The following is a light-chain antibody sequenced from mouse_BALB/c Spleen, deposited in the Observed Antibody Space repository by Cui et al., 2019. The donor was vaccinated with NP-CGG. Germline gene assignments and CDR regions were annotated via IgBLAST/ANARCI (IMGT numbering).Light chain of an antibody. J-gene: IGLJ1*01. V-gene: IGLV1*01. CDR2: GTN. CDR3: ALWYSNHWV. CDR1: TGAVTTSNY. Sequence: QAVVTPESALTTSPGETVTLTCRSSTGAVTTSNYANWVQEKPDHLFTGLIGGTNNRAPGVPARFSGSLIGYKSVLTITGAQTEDEAIYFCALWYSNHWVFGGGTKLTVL.